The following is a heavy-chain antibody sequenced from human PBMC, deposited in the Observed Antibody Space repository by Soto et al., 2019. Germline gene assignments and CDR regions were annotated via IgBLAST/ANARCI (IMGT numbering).Heavy chain of an antibody. CDR2: IYYSGST. CDR1: GGSISSGGYY. D-gene: IGHD2-15*01. J-gene: IGHJ6*02. CDR3: ARVKLLPSYYYYGMDV. V-gene: IGHV4-31*02. Sequence: LSLTCTVSGGSISSGGYYWSWIRQHPGKGLEWIGYIYYSGSTYYNPSLKSRVTISVDTSKNQFSLKLSSVTAADTAVYYCARVKLLPSYYYYGMDVWGQGTTVTVSS.